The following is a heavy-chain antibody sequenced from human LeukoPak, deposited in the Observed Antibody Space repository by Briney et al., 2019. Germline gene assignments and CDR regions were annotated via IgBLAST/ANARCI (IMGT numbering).Heavy chain of an antibody. Sequence: SETLSLTCAVYGGSFSGYYWSWIRQPPGKGLEWIGEINHSGSTNYNPSLKSRVTISVDTSKNQFSLNLNSVTAADTAVYYCARGGMSTYYDSGGYYSYWGQGSLVTVSS. D-gene: IGHD3-22*01. V-gene: IGHV4-34*01. CDR1: GGSFSGYY. J-gene: IGHJ4*02. CDR2: INHSGST. CDR3: ARGGMSTYYDSGGYYSY.